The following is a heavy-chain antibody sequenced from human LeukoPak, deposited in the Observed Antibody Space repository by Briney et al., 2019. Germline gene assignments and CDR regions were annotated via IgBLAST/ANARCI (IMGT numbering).Heavy chain of an antibody. CDR3: AKATGYSSGWSDY. Sequence: GRSLRLSCAASGFTFDDYAMHWVRQAPGKGLEWVSGISWNSGSIAYADSVKGRFTISRDNAKNSLYLQMNSLRAEDMALYYCAKATGYSSGWSDYWAHGTLVTVSS. D-gene: IGHD6-19*01. J-gene: IGHJ4*01. CDR1: GFTFDDYA. CDR2: ISWNSGSI. V-gene: IGHV3-9*03.